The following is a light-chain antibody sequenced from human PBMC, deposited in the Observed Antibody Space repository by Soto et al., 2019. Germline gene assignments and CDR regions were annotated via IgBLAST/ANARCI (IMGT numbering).Light chain of an antibody. CDR1: QSVSSN. CDR2: GAS. J-gene: IGKJ1*01. CDR3: QQFYNWPRT. Sequence: EIVMTQSPGTLSVSPGERATLSCRASQSVSSNLAWYQQKPGQAPRLLIYGASTRATGIPARFSGSGSETEFTLTISSLLSEDFAVYYCQQFYNWPRTFGQGTKV. V-gene: IGKV3-15*01.